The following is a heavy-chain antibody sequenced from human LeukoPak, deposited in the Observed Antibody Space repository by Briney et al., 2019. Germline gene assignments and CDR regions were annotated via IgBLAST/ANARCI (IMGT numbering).Heavy chain of an antibody. Sequence: SGPTLVNPTQTLTLTCTFSGFSLSTSGVGVGWISQPSGKALEWLALIYWDDDKRYSPSLKGRLTITKDTSKNQVVLTMTNMDPVDTATYYCAHGPTYYDILTGYYLTTGFDYWGQGTLVTVSS. V-gene: IGHV2-5*02. D-gene: IGHD3-9*01. J-gene: IGHJ4*02. CDR1: GFSLSTSGVG. CDR3: AHGPTYYDILTGYYLTTGFDY. CDR2: IYWDDDK.